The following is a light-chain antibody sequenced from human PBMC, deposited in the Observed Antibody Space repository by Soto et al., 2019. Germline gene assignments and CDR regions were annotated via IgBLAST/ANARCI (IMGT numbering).Light chain of an antibody. J-gene: IGKJ4*01. V-gene: IGKV1-12*01. CDR3: QQADRFPLT. CDR1: QDIGSW. Sequence: DIQMTQSPSSLSASVEDRVTITCRASQDIGSWLAWYQQKPGKAPKLLIYRASSLYSGVPSRFSGSASGTDFTLTISSLQPVDFATYFCQQADRFPLTFGGGTKVDIK. CDR2: RAS.